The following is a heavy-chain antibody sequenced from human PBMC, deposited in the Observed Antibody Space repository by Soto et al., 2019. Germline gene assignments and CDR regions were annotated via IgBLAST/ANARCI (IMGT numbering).Heavy chain of an antibody. CDR1: GFTFSSYE. CDR2: ISSSGSTI. Sequence: VGSLRLSCAASGFTFSSYEMNWVRQAPGKGLEWVSYISSSGSTIYYADSVKGRFTISRDNAKNSLYLQMNSLRAEDTAVYYCARDLGSSSGRYWFDPWGQGTLVTVSS. V-gene: IGHV3-48*03. J-gene: IGHJ5*02. D-gene: IGHD6-6*01. CDR3: ARDLGSSSGRYWFDP.